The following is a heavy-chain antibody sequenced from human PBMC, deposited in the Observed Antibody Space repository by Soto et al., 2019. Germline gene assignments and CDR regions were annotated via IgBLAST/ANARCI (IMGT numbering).Heavy chain of an antibody. J-gene: IGHJ2*01. V-gene: IGHV3-33*01. D-gene: IGHD4-17*01. CDR1: GFTFSSYG. CDR3: ARGPITTVTTWGDWYCDL. CDR2: IWYDGTNK. Sequence: QVQLVESGGGVVQPGRSLRLSCATSGFTFSSYGMHWVRQGPGKGLEWVAVIWYDGTNKYYADSVNGRFTISRDDSKSTLYLQMNSLRAEDTAVYYCARGPITTVTTWGDWYCDLWGRGTLVTVSS.